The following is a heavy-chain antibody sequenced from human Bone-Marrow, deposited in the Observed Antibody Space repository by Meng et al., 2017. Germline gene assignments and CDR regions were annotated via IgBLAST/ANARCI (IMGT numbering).Heavy chain of an antibody. V-gene: IGHV3-9*01. D-gene: IGHD3-22*01. CDR3: AKAYYYDSSGYYQDDAFDI. Sequence: GGSLRLSCAASGFTFDDYAMHWVRQAPGKGLEWVSGISWNSGSIGYADSVKGRFTISRDNAKNSLYLQMNSLRAEDTALYYCAKAYYYDSSGYYQDDAFDIWGQGTMVTVSS. CDR1: GFTFDDYA. J-gene: IGHJ3*02. CDR2: ISWNSGSI.